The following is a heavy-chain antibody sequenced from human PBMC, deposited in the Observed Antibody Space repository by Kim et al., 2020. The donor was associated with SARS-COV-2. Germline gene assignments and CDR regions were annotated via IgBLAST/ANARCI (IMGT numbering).Heavy chain of an antibody. CDR2: IHSSGST. CDR1: GDSITGYY. CDR3: TRGGSSWSCKFDF. Sequence: SETLSLTCSVSGDSITGYYWSWIRQAPGKGLEWIGYIHSSGSTKVNPSLKSRLALSSDTSKNQLSLLMYSVTDADTANYYCTRGGSSWSCKFDFWGRDPGHRLL. V-gene: IGHV4-59*01. J-gene: IGHJ4*03. D-gene: IGHD6-13*01.